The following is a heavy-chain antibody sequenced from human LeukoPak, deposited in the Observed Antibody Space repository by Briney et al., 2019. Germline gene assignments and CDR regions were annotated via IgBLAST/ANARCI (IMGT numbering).Heavy chain of an antibody. Sequence: GGSPRLSCAASGFTFSSYTLNWVRQAPGKGLEWVSSISSGSSSIFYADSVKGRFTISRDNAKNSLFLQMNSLRAEDTAVYYCTKTRMYNYDSRDFDYWGQGTLVTVSS. CDR2: ISSGSSSI. CDR3: TKTRMYNYDSRDFDY. CDR1: GFTFSSYT. V-gene: IGHV3-21*01. J-gene: IGHJ4*02. D-gene: IGHD3-22*01.